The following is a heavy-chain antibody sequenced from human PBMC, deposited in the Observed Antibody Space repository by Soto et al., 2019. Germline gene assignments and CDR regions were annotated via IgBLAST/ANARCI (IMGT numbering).Heavy chain of an antibody. CDR3: ARDPHPHLYDFWSGYVGGGGNWFDP. Sequence: QVQLVESGGGVVQPGRSLRLSCAASGFTFSSYAMHWVRQAPGKGLEWVAVISYDGSNKYYADSVKGRFTISRDNSKNTLFLQMNSLRAEDTAVYYCARDPHPHLYDFWSGYVGGGGNWFDPWGQGILVTVSS. CDR1: GFTFSSYA. J-gene: IGHJ5*02. CDR2: ISYDGSNK. D-gene: IGHD3-3*01. V-gene: IGHV3-30-3*01.